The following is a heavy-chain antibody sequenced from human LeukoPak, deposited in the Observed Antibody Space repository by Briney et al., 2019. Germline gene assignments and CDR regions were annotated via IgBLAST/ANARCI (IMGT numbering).Heavy chain of an antibody. D-gene: IGHD2-2*01. CDR1: GYRFTSYW. CDR3: ARHPDCTRTSCYVDYYGMDV. J-gene: IGHJ6*02. Sequence: GESLKISCKGSGYRFTSYWIGWVRQMPGKGLEWMGIINPGDSDTRYIPSFQGQVTISADKSISTAYLQWSSLKASDTAMYYCARHPDCTRTSCYVDYYGMDVWGQGTTVTVSS. V-gene: IGHV5-51*01. CDR2: INPGDSDT.